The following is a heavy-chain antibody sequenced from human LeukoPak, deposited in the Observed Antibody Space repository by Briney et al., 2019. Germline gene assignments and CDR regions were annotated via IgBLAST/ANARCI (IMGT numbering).Heavy chain of an antibody. CDR2: VSGRGSST. D-gene: IGHD1-1*01. CDR3: AKYTTPYYFDY. CDR1: GFTFNNYV. V-gene: IGHV3-23*01. Sequence: TGGSLRLSCEGPGFTFNNYVMNWVRQAPGKGREWVSGVSGRGSSTYYAGSVKGRFTISRDNSKNTVYLQMKSLRDEDTAIYFCAKYTTPYYFDYWGQGILVTVSS. J-gene: IGHJ4*02.